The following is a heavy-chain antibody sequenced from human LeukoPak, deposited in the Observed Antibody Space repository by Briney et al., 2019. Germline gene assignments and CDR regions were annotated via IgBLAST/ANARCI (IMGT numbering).Heavy chain of an antibody. Sequence: ASVKVSCKASGYTFTNYEMHWVRQAPGQGLEWMGIINPGTGGTRNAQKFRGRVTMTRDTSSSTLYMDLSSLRFEDTAVYYCARVLKWVDYWGQGTLVTVSS. CDR3: ARVLKWVDY. V-gene: IGHV1-46*01. CDR1: GYTFTNYE. CDR2: INPGTGGT. J-gene: IGHJ4*02. D-gene: IGHD2-8*01.